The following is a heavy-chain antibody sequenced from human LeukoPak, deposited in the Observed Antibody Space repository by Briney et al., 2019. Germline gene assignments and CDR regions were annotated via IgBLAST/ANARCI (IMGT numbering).Heavy chain of an antibody. Sequence: PGGSLRLSCAASGFTFSSYSMNWVRQAPGKGLEWVSYISSSSSYIYYADSVKGRFTISRDNAKNSLYLQMNSLRAEDTAVYYCARDWSGYSYYYYMDVWGKGTTVTVSS. J-gene: IGHJ6*03. CDR2: ISSSSSYI. V-gene: IGHV3-21*05. CDR1: GFTFSSYS. D-gene: IGHD5-18*01. CDR3: ARDWSGYSYYYYMDV.